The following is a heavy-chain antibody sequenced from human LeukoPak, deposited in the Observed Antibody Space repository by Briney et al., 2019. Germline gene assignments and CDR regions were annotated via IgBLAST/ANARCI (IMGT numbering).Heavy chain of an antibody. D-gene: IGHD1-26*01. Sequence: PSETLSLTCTVSGDSISSYYWSWIRQPPGKGLEWIGYMYYSGSTNYNPSLKSRVTISVDTSKNQFSLKLSSVTAADTAVYYCARLALQEVGATQTYYLDYWGQGTLVTVSS. CDR3: ARLALQEVGATQTYYLDY. V-gene: IGHV4-59*01. CDR2: MYYSGST. CDR1: GDSISSYY. J-gene: IGHJ4*02.